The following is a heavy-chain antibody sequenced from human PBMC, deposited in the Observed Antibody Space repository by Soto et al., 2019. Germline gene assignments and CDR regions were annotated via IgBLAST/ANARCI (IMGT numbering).Heavy chain of an antibody. Sequence: QVQLVQSGAEVKKPGSSVKVSCKASGGSFSSYAFSWVRQAPGQGLEWMGGIIPFFGTTNYAQKFQDKVTVTADESTSTAYMALSSLSSDDTAVYYCAKHSGSYYYAVMDVWGQGTTVTVSS. D-gene: IGHD1-26*01. V-gene: IGHV1-69*12. CDR3: AKHSGSYYYAVMDV. CDR2: IIPFFGTT. CDR1: GGSFSSYA. J-gene: IGHJ6*02.